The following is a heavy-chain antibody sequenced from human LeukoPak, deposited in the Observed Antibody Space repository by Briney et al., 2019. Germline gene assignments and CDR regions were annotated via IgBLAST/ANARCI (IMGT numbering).Heavy chain of an antibody. J-gene: IGHJ4*02. CDR2: IYYSGST. Sequence: SETLSLTCAVYGGSFSGYYWSWIRQPPGKGLEWIGYIYYSGSTNYNPSLKSRVTISVDTSKNQFSLELSSVTAADTAVYYCARDDSSGRYFDYWGQGTLVTVSS. CDR1: GGSFSGYY. CDR3: ARDDSSGRYFDY. V-gene: IGHV4-59*01. D-gene: IGHD6-19*01.